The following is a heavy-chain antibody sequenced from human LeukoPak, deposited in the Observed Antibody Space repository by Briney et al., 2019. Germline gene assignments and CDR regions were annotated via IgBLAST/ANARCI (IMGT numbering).Heavy chain of an antibody. CDR1: GFTFSSYG. V-gene: IGHV3-33*01. Sequence: PGGSLRLSCAASGFTFSSYGMHWVRQAPGKGLEWVAVIWYDGSNKYYADSVKGRLTISRDNYKNTLYLQMNSLRAEDTAVYYCARDKEVVQWWFDPWGQGTLVTVSS. J-gene: IGHJ5*02. D-gene: IGHD2-15*01. CDR2: IWYDGSNK. CDR3: ARDKEVVQWWFDP.